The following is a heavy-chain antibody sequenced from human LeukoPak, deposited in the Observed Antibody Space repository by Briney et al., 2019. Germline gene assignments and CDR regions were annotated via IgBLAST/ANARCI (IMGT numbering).Heavy chain of an antibody. CDR1: GFTFSSYE. D-gene: IGHD3-10*01. V-gene: IGHV3-48*03. CDR2: ISSSGSTI. CDR3: AGTMVRGDY. Sequence: GGSLRLSCAASGFTFSSYEMNWVRQAPGKGLEWVSYISSSGSTIYYADSVKGRFTISRDNAKNSLYLQMNSLRAEDTAVYYCAGTMVRGDYWGQGTLVTVSS. J-gene: IGHJ4*02.